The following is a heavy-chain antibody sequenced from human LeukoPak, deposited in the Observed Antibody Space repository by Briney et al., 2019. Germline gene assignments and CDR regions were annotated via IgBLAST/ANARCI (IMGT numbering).Heavy chain of an antibody. CDR2: IKSKTDGGTT. D-gene: IGHD3-9*01. V-gene: IGHV3-15*01. CDR1: GFIFSKAW. J-gene: IGHJ4*02. Sequence: PGGSLRLSCAASGFIFSKAWMSWVRQAPGKGLEWVGRIKSKTDGGTTDYAAPVKGRFTIPRDDSKNTLYLQMNSLKTEDTAVYYCTTDQYDILTGYYMGYFDYWGQGTLVTVSS. CDR3: TTDQYDILTGYYMGYFDY.